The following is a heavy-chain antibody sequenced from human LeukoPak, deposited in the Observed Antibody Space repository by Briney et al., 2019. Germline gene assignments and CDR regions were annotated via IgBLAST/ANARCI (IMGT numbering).Heavy chain of an antibody. Sequence: ASVKLSCKASGYTFTSYGISWVRQAPGQGLEWMGWISAYNGNTNYAQKLQGRVTMTTDTSTSTAYMELRSLRSDDTAVYYCARGPPIQQWLVRYYYYYGMDVWGQGTTVTVSS. D-gene: IGHD6-19*01. CDR3: ARGPPIQQWLVRYYYYYGMDV. CDR2: ISAYNGNT. V-gene: IGHV1-18*01. CDR1: GYTFTSYG. J-gene: IGHJ6*02.